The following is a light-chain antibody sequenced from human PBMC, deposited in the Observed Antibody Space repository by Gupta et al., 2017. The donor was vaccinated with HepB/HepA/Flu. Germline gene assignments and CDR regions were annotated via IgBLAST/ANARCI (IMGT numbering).Light chain of an antibody. CDR2: AAS. J-gene: IGKJ2*01. CDR1: QSIRDD. Sequence: AIQMTHSPSSLSASVGDRVTITGRASQSIRDDIDWYQQKPGKTPKLLSYAASRLESGVPSRVSGSGSGTDFTLTSSSLQPEDFATYYWLQDYNYLTFGQGTKLEIK. V-gene: IGKV1-6*01. CDR3: LQDYNYLT.